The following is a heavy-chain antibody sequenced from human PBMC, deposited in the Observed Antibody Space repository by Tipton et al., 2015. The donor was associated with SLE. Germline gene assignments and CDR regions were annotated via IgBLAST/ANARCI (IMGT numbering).Heavy chain of an antibody. D-gene: IGHD5-24*01. CDR2: MTYDESKK. V-gene: IGHV3-30*04. CDR3: ARDGFRDGYNFNY. CDR1: GFIFSSYA. J-gene: IGHJ4*02. Sequence: SLRLSCAASGFIFSSYAMHWVRQAPGKGLEWVAVMTYDESKKNYADSVKGRFTISRDNSKNTLYLQMNSLRAEDTAVYYCARDGFRDGYNFNYWGQGTLVTVSS.